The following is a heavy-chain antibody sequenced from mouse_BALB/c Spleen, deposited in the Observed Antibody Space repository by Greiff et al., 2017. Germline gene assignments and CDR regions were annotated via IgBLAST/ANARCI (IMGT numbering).Heavy chain of an antibody. V-gene: IGHV5-6-3*01. CDR1: GFTFSSYG. CDR2: INSNGGST. Sequence: EVQLVESGGGLVQPGGSLKLSCAASGFTFSSYGMSWVRQTPDKRLELVATINSNGGSTYYPDSVKGRFTISRDNAKNTLYLQMSRLKSEDTAMYYCARPNYYGSSYFDYWGQGTTLTVSS. J-gene: IGHJ2*01. CDR3: ARPNYYGSSYFDY. D-gene: IGHD1-1*01.